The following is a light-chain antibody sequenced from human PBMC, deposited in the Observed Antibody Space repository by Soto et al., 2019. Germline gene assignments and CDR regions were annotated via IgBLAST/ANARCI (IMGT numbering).Light chain of an antibody. J-gene: IGKJ2*01. CDR2: DAS. CDR1: QSISSW. CDR3: QQYNSYSYT. V-gene: IGKV1-5*01. Sequence: DIQMTQSPSTLSASVGDRVTITCRASQSISSWLAWYQQKPGKAPKRVIYDASSLESGVPSRFSGSGSGTEFTLTISSLQPDDFATYYCQQYNSYSYTFGQGTKLEIK.